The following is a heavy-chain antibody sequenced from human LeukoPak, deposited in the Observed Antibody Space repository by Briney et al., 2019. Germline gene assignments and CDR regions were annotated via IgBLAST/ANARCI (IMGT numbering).Heavy chain of an antibody. Sequence: SETLSLTCAVYGGSFSGYYWSWIRQPPGKGLEWIGSIYYSGSTYYNPSLKSRVTISVDTSKNQFSLKLSSVTAADTAVYYCARLGRAYYYDSSGYYYFDYWGQGTLVTVSS. V-gene: IGHV4-34*01. J-gene: IGHJ4*02. D-gene: IGHD3-22*01. CDR2: IYYSGST. CDR1: GGSFSGYY. CDR3: ARLGRAYYYDSSGYYYFDY.